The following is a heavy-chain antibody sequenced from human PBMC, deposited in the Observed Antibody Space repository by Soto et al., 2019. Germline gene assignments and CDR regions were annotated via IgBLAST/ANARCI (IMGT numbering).Heavy chain of an antibody. CDR3: ARQSSTWGPQNYFDY. Sequence: QLQLQESGPGLVKPSETLSLTCSVSGASISSGGYYWGWIRQPPGKGLEWIGNVYYNGRTYYNPSLKSRVTLSVDTSKNQFSLILAALTAADTAVYYCARQSSTWGPQNYFDYWGQGTLVTVSS. V-gene: IGHV4-39*01. D-gene: IGHD3-16*01. CDR2: VYYNGRT. J-gene: IGHJ4*02. CDR1: GASISSGGYY.